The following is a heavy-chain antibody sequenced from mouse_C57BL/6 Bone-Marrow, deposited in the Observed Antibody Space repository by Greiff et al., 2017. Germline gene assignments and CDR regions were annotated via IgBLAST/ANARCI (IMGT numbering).Heavy chain of an antibody. J-gene: IGHJ3*01. CDR2: IYPGSGST. Sequence: VQLQQSGAELARPGASVKLSCKASGYTFTSYWITWVKQRPGQGLEWIGDIYPGSGSTNYNEKFKSKATLTVDTSSSTAYMQLSSLTSEDSAVYYCARRLYYGNYVGFAYWGQGTLVTVSA. CDR1: GYTFTSYW. V-gene: IGHV1-55*01. CDR3: ARRLYYGNYVGFAY. D-gene: IGHD2-1*01.